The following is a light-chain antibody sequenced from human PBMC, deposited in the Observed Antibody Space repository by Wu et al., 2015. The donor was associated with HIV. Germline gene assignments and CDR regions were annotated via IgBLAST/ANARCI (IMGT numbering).Light chain of an antibody. J-gene: IGKJ2*03. CDR3: QQYGTSPYS. V-gene: IGKV3-20*01. CDR1: RSVSSSS. Sequence: IVLTQSPGTLFLSPGERATLSCRASRSVSSSSLTWYQQKPGQAPWLLIYGASSRATGIPDRFSGSGSGTDFTLAISRLEPEDFAVYYCQQYGTSPYSFGQGTKLEIK. CDR2: GAS.